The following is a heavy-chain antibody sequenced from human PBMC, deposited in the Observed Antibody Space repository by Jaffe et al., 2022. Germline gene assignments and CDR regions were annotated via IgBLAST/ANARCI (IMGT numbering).Heavy chain of an antibody. CDR3: ARGVLGYCSSTSCFHLSGSFLY. J-gene: IGHJ4*02. D-gene: IGHD2-2*01. V-gene: IGHV4-34*01. CDR1: GGSFSGYY. Sequence: QVQLQQWGAGLLKPSETLSLTCAVYGGSFSGYYWSWIRQPPGKGLEWIGEINHSGSTNYNPSLKSRVTISVDTSKNQFSLKLSSVTAADTAVYYCARGVLGYCSSTSCFHLSGSFLYWGQGTLVTVSS. CDR2: INHSGST.